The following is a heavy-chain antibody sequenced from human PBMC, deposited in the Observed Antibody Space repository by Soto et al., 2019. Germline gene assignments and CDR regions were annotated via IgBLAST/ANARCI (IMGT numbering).Heavy chain of an antibody. CDR3: AKHRSSGGRGYYFDY. CDR2: ISYGGSNN. Sequence: GGSLRLSCAASGFTFSTSTMNWVRQAPGKGLEWVSFISYGGSNNYYADSVKGRFTISRDNSKNLLYLQMNSLRAEDTAVYYCAKHRSSGGRGYYFDYWGQGTLVTVSS. V-gene: IGHV3-30*18. J-gene: IGHJ4*02. D-gene: IGHD6-19*01. CDR1: GFTFSTST.